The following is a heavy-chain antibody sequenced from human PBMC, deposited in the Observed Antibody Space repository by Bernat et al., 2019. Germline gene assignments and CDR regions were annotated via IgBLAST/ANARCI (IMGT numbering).Heavy chain of an antibody. J-gene: IGHJ4*02. D-gene: IGHD1-20*01. V-gene: IGHV3-48*03. CDR1: GFTFSSYE. CDR3: GRRFNWNYLGY. CDR2: ISSSGSTI. Sequence: EVQLVESGGGLVQPGGSLRLSCAASGFTFSSYEMNWVRQAPGKGLEWVSYISSSGSTIYYAESVKGRFPISRDNAKNSQYLQMNSLRAEDTAVYYCGRRFNWNYLGYWDQGTLVTVSS.